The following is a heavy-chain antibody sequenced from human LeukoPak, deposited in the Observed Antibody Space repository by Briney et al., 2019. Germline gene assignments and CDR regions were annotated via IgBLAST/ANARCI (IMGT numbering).Heavy chain of an antibody. Sequence: SETLSLTCTVSGGSISSGGYYWSWIRQPPGKGLEWIGYIYHSGSTYYNPSLKSRVTISVDRSKNQFSLELSSVTAADTAVYYCARESGYDSRFDYWGQGTLVTVSS. CDR1: GGSISSGGYY. J-gene: IGHJ4*02. V-gene: IGHV4-30-2*01. CDR3: ARESGYDSRFDY. D-gene: IGHD5-12*01. CDR2: IYHSGST.